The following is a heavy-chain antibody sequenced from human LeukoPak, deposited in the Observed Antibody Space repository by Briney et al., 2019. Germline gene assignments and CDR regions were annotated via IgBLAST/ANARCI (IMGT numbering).Heavy chain of an antibody. D-gene: IGHD6-6*01. CDR1: GGTFSSYA. CDR2: IIPIFATA. Sequence: PQASAKVSCKASGGTFSSYAISWVRQAPGQGLEWMGGIIPIFATANYAQKFQGRVTITADKSTSTAYMELSSLKSEDTAVYYCARGVARSSKFHFSYYFDYWGQGTLVTVSS. J-gene: IGHJ4*02. CDR3: ARGVARSSKFHFSYYFDY. V-gene: IGHV1-69*06.